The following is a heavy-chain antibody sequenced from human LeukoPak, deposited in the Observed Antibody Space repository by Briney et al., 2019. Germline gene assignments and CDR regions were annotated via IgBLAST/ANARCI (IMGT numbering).Heavy chain of an antibody. J-gene: IGHJ4*02. CDR1: GFTFSSYA. V-gene: IGHV3-23*01. D-gene: IGHD2-2*01. CDR2: ISGSGGST. Sequence: GGSLRLSCAASGFTFSSYAMSWVRQAPGKGLEWVSSISGSGGSTYYADSVKGRFTISRDNAENSLYLQMNSLRVEDTAVYYCARAPTVLVGYCSSSSCQADYWGQGTLVTVSS. CDR3: ARAPTVLVGYCSSSSCQADY.